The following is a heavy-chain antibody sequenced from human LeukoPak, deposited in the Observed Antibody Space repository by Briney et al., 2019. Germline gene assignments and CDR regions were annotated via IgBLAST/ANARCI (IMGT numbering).Heavy chain of an antibody. Sequence: RASLKLSCKASGYTFTSYDINWVRQATGQGPEWMGWMNPNSGNTGYAQKFQGRVTMTRNTSISTAYMELSSLRSEDTAVYYCARSRYSGSYGDYWGQGTLVTVSS. V-gene: IGHV1-8*01. CDR1: GYTFTSYD. D-gene: IGHD1-26*01. CDR3: ARSRYSGSYGDY. J-gene: IGHJ4*02. CDR2: MNPNSGNT.